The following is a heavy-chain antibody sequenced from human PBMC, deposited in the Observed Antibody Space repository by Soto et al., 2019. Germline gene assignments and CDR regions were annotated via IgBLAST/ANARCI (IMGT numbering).Heavy chain of an antibody. CDR2: INHSGST. V-gene: IGHV4-34*01. J-gene: IGHJ4*02. Sequence: SETLSLTCAVYGGSFSGYYWSWIRQPPGKGLEWIGEINHSGSTNYNPSLKSRVTISVDTSKNQFSLKLSSVTAADTAVYYCAGGRPRLDYWGQGTLVTVSS. CDR1: GGSFSGYY. D-gene: IGHD6-25*01. CDR3: AGGRPRLDY.